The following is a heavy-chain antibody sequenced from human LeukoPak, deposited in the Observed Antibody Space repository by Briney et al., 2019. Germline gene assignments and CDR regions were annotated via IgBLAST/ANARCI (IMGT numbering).Heavy chain of an antibody. V-gene: IGHV3-23*01. D-gene: IGHD6-19*01. CDR1: GFTFSSYA. CDR3: AKDPNSSGWSDAPRWFDP. CDR2: ISGSGGGT. Sequence: HPGGSLRPSCAASGFTFSSYAMSWVRQAPGKGLEWVSAISGSGGGTYYADSVKGRFTISRDNSNNTLYLQMNSLRAEDTALYYCAKDPNSSGWSDAPRWFDPWGQGTLVTVSS. J-gene: IGHJ5*02.